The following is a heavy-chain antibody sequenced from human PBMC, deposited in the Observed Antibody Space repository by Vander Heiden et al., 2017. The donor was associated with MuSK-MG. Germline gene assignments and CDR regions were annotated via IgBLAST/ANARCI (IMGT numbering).Heavy chain of an antibody. Sequence: EVQLLESGGGLVQPGGSLRLSCAASGFTFSSYARSWVRQAQGKGLEWVSAISGSGGSTYYADSVKGRFTISRDNSKNTLYLQMNSLRAEDTAVYYCAKVAYYYDSSGYDYWGQGTLATVSS. CDR3: AKVAYYYDSSGYDY. CDR1: GFTFSSYA. V-gene: IGHV3-23*01. D-gene: IGHD3-22*01. J-gene: IGHJ4*02. CDR2: ISGSGGST.